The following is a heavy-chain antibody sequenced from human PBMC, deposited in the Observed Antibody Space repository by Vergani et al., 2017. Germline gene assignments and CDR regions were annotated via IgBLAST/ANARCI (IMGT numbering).Heavy chain of an antibody. Sequence: QVKLQESGPGLVKPSETLSLTCTVSGASVNSSYWRWIRQPPWKGLEWMGYVSFRGDTIYDPSVKGRMTISLNTSSNQFSLYLTSVTAADTAVYYCARSRIYYGAGSPDYWGQGTLVTVSS. D-gene: IGHD3-10*01. CDR1: GASVNSSY. CDR3: ARSRIYYGAGSPDY. J-gene: IGHJ4*02. CDR2: VSFRGDT. V-gene: IGHV4-59*02.